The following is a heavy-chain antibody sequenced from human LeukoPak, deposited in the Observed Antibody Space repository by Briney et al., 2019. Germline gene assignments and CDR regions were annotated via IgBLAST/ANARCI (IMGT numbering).Heavy chain of an antibody. D-gene: IGHD2/OR15-2a*01. Sequence: SETMSLTCAVSGGSFSGYYWTWIRQPPGKGLEWIGQIIVTHSGKTIYNPSLKSRVTISVDNSKNQFSLNLSSVTAADTAVYYCARRLGSNFAYWSQGALVTVSS. CDR1: GGSFSGYY. CDR2: IIVTHSGKT. CDR3: ARRLGSNFAY. J-gene: IGHJ4*02. V-gene: IGHV4-34*12.